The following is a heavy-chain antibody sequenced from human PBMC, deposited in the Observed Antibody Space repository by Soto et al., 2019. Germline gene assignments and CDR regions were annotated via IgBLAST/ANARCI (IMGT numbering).Heavy chain of an antibody. V-gene: IGHV3-64*01. Sequence: VQLVESGGGLVQPGGSLRLSCAASGFTFSHYAMHWVRQAPGKGLEYVSSISSDGGNTYYANSVKGRFTISRDNSKNTLYLQMGSLRAEDMAVYYCARAKGVVVTARWFDPWGQGTLVIVSS. CDR1: GFTFSHYA. CDR3: ARAKGVVVTARWFDP. J-gene: IGHJ5*02. D-gene: IGHD2-21*02. CDR2: ISSDGGNT.